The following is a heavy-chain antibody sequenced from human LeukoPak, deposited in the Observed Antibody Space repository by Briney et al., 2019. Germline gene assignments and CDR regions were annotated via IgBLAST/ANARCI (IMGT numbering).Heavy chain of an antibody. V-gene: IGHV1-18*01. J-gene: IGHJ4*02. CDR1: GYTFTSYI. Sequence: ASVKVSCKASGYTFTSYIISWVRQAPGQGLEWMGWISAYNGNTNYAQKLQGRVTMTTDTSTSTAYMELRSLRSDDTAVYYCARQSRRYDSSGYYYFDYWGQGTLVTVSS. CDR3: ARQSRRYDSSGYYYFDY. CDR2: ISAYNGNT. D-gene: IGHD3-22*01.